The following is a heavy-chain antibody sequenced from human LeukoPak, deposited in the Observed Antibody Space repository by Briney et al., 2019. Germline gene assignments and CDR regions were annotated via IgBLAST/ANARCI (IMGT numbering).Heavy chain of an antibody. D-gene: IGHD2-15*01. Sequence: GGSLRLSCAASGFTFTSYAMSWVRQAPEKGPEWVSAISGSGDRTFYADSVKGRFTISRDNSKNTLYLQMNSLRAEDTAVYYCARLGCSGGSCYSGEDYFDYWGQGTLVTVSS. J-gene: IGHJ4*02. CDR3: ARLGCSGGSCYSGEDYFDY. CDR1: GFTFTSYA. CDR2: ISGSGDRT. V-gene: IGHV3-23*01.